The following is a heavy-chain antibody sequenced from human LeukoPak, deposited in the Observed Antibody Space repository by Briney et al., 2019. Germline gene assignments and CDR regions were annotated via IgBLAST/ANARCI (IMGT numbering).Heavy chain of an antibody. CDR1: GYTFTGYY. CDR3: ARVRQQLVRDFDY. Sequence: ASVTVSCKASGYTFTGYYMHWVRQAPGQGLEWMGWINPNSGGTNYAQKFQGRVTITRDTSISTAYMELSRLRSDDTAVYYCARVRQQLVRDFDYWGQGTLVTVSS. CDR2: INPNSGGT. J-gene: IGHJ4*02. V-gene: IGHV1-2*02. D-gene: IGHD6-13*01.